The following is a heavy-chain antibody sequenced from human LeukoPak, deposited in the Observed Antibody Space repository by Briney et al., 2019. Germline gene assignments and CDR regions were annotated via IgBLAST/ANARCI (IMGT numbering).Heavy chain of an antibody. J-gene: IGHJ4*02. V-gene: IGHV1-69*04. Sequence: GASVKVSCKASGGTFTSYAISWVRQAPGQGLEWMGRINPILGIANYAQKFQGRVTITADKSTSTAYMEMSSLRSEDTAVYYCARGPRITMIVAYYFYYWGQGTLVTVSS. CDR3: ARGPRITMIVAYYFYY. CDR1: GGTFTSYA. CDR2: INPILGIA. D-gene: IGHD3-22*01.